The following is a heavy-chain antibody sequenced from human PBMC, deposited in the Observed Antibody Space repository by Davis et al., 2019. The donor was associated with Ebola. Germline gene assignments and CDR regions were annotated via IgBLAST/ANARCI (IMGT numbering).Heavy chain of an antibody. CDR3: ARARVVVVAATEVYYYYGMDV. V-gene: IGHV4-34*01. CDR1: GFTFSSYS. CDR2: INHSGST. D-gene: IGHD2-15*01. J-gene: IGHJ6*02. Sequence: ESLKISCAASGFTFSSYSMNWVRQPPGKGLEWIGEINHSGSTNYNPSLKSRVTISVDTSKNQFSLKLSSVTAADTAVYYCARARVVVVAATEVYYYYGMDVWGQGTTVTVSS.